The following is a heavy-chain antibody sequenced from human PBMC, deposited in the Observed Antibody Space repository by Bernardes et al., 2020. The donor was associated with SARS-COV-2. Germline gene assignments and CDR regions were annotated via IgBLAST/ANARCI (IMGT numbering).Heavy chain of an antibody. Sequence: GSLRLSCAASGFSFSSYAMSWVRQAPGKGLEWVSAISRSDQRTYYADSVKGRFTISRDNSKNTLSLQMNRLRAEDTAVYYCAREDVSENSSPFDCWGQGTLVTVSS. V-gene: IGHV3-23*01. CDR3: AREDVSENSSPFDC. CDR2: ISRSDQRT. J-gene: IGHJ4*02. CDR1: GFSFSSYA.